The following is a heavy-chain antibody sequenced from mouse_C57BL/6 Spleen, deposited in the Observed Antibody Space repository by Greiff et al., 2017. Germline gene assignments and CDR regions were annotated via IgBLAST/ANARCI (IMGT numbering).Heavy chain of an antibody. Sequence: QVQLQQPGAELVKPGASVKLSCKASGHTFTSYWMQWVKQRPGQGLEWIGEIDPSDSYTNSNQKFKGKATLTVDTSSSTAYMQLSSLTSEDSAVYYCAPSYYGSSYAMDYWGQGTSVTVSS. V-gene: IGHV1-50*01. D-gene: IGHD1-1*01. CDR2: IDPSDSYT. CDR3: APSYYGSSYAMDY. J-gene: IGHJ4*01. CDR1: GHTFTSYW.